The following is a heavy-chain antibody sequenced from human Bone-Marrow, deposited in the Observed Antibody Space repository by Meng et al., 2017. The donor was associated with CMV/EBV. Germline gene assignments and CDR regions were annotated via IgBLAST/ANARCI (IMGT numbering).Heavy chain of an antibody. CDR2: IRYDGSNK. CDR1: GFTFSSYG. V-gene: IGHV3-30*02. CDR3: AKGATLTTVTTYYYYGMDV. Sequence: GGSLRLSCAASGFTFSSYGMHWVRQAPGKGLEWVAFIRYDGSNKYYADSVKGRFTISRDNSKNTLYLQMSSLRAEDTAVYYCAKGATLTTVTTYYYYGMDVWGQGNTVNVSS. J-gene: IGHJ6*02. D-gene: IGHD4-11*01.